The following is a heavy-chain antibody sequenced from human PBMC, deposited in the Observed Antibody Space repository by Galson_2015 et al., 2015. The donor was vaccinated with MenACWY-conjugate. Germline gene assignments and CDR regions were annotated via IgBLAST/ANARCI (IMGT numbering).Heavy chain of an antibody. J-gene: IGHJ4*02. CDR3: PVRITILY. CDR2: IGSAGGGGST. CDR1: GFTFTSSA. V-gene: IGHV3-23*01. D-gene: IGHD3-10*01. Sequence: SLRLSCAASGFTFTSSAMSWVRQAPGKGLEWVSSIGSAGGGGSTYYADSVKGRFTISRDNSKNTLYLQMDSLRAEDTAVYYCPVRITILYWGQGTLVTVSS.